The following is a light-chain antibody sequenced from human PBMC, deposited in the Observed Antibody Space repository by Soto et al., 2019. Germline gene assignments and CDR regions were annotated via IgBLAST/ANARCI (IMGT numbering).Light chain of an antibody. CDR1: QDIDSY. CDR2: AAS. V-gene: IGKV1-9*01. Sequence: IQLTQSPSSLSASIGDRVTITCRASQDIDSYLACYQQKPGNAPKLLIYAASTLHSGVPSRFSGSGSGTEFTLTIIILQQEDFVTYYCQQLNVTLLFGQGTKLEIK. J-gene: IGKJ2*01. CDR3: QQLNVTLL.